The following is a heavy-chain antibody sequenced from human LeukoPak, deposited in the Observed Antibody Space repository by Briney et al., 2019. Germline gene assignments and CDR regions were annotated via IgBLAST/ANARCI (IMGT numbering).Heavy chain of an antibody. CDR3: ARSGIAVGDY. V-gene: IGHV3-74*01. D-gene: IGHD6-19*01. CDR2: INGDGSTT. CDR1: GFTFSSYW. J-gene: IGHJ4*02. Sequence: PGGSLRLSCAASGFTFSSYWMHWVRQAPGKGLVWVSRINGDGSTTSYADSVKGRFTISRDNAKNTLYLQMNSLRAEDTAVYYCARSGIAVGDYWGQGTLVTVSS.